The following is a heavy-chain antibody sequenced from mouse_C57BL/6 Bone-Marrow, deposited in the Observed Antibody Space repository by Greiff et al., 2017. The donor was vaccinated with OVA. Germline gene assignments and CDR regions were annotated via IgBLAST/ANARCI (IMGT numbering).Heavy chain of an antibody. CDR2: ISDGGSYT. CDR1: GFTFSSYA. Sequence: EVKLMESGGGLVKPGGSLKLSCAASGFTFSSYAMSWVRQTPEKRLEWVATISDGGSYTYYPDNVKGRFTISSDNAKNTLYLQMSDLKSEDTAMYYCARGGEYVGWFDDWGQGTLVTVSA. D-gene: IGHD2-13*01. V-gene: IGHV5-4*03. CDR3: ARGGEYVGWFDD. J-gene: IGHJ3*01.